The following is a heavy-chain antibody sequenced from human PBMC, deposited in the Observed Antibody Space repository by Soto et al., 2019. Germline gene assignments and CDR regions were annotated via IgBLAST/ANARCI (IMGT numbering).Heavy chain of an antibody. CDR1: GGSISSYY. D-gene: IGHD5-18*01. V-gene: IGHV4-59*08. CDR3: ARRAHNRGYSYGSSFPYYYYYMDV. Sequence: SETLSLTCTVSGGSISSYYWSWIRQPPGKGLEWIGYIYYSGSTNYNPSLKSRVTISVDTSKNQFSLKLSSVTAADTAVYYCARRAHNRGYSYGSSFPYYYYYMDVWGKGTTVTVSS. J-gene: IGHJ6*03. CDR2: IYYSGST.